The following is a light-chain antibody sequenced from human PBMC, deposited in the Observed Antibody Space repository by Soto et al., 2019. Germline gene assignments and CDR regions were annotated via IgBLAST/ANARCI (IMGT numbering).Light chain of an antibody. CDR3: AAWDDSLSVVV. CDR1: GSNIGRNY. J-gene: IGLJ2*01. V-gene: IGLV1-47*02. CDR2: SNN. Sequence: QSVLPQPPSVSAAPGQKVTISCSGTGSNIGRNYVYWYQQLPGTAPKLLIYSNNQRPSGVPDRFSGSKSGTSASLAISGLRSEDEADYYCAAWDDSLSVVVFGGGTKLTVL.